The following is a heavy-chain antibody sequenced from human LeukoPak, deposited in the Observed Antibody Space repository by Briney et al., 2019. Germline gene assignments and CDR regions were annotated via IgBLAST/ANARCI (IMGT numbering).Heavy chain of an antibody. CDR3: ARGLLSGNYFDY. J-gene: IGHJ4*02. D-gene: IGHD3-10*01. CDR2: IYYSGST. Sequence: PSETLSLTCTVSSGSISSSSYYWSWIRQPPGKGLEWIGYIYYSGSTYYNPSLKSRVTISVDTSKNQFSLKLSSVTAADTAVYYCARGLLSGNYFDYWGQGTLVTVSS. CDR1: SGSISSSSYY. V-gene: IGHV4-30-4*08.